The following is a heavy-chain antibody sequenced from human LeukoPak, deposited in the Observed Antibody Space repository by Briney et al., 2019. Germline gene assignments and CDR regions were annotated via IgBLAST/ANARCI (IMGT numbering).Heavy chain of an antibody. Sequence: SETLSLTCAVYGGSFSGYYWSWIRQPPGKGLEWIGEINHSVSTNYNPSLQSRVTISVDTSKKQFSLKLSSVTAADPAVYYCARAGEDYDILTGSEYYYGMDVWGQGTTVTVSS. CDR1: GGSFSGYY. J-gene: IGHJ6*02. V-gene: IGHV4-34*01. D-gene: IGHD3-9*01. CDR2: INHSVST. CDR3: ARAGEDYDILTGSEYYYGMDV.